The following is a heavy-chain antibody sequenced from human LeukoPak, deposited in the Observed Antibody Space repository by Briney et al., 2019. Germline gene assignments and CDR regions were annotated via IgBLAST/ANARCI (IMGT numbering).Heavy chain of an antibody. CDR3: AKFGGLLSDY. V-gene: IGHV3-30*18. Sequence: GGSLRLSCAASGLTFSSYGMHWVRQAPGKGLEWVAVISYDGSNKYYADSVKGRFTISRDNSKNTLYLQMNSLRAEDTAVYYCAKFGGLLSDYWGQGTLVTVSS. CDR1: GLTFSSYG. CDR2: ISYDGSNK. J-gene: IGHJ4*02. D-gene: IGHD3-10*01.